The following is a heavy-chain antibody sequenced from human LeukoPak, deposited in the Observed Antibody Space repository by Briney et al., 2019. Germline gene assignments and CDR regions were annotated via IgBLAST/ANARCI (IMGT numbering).Heavy chain of an antibody. CDR1: GGSFSGYY. V-gene: IGHV4-34*01. D-gene: IGHD1-26*01. CDR3: ARVAGRTAWELLLGRREMDY. J-gene: IGHJ4*02. CDR2: INHSGST. Sequence: SETLSLTCAVYGGSFSGYYWSWIRQPPGKGLEWIGEINHSGSTNYNSSLKSRVTISVDTSKNQFSLKLSSVTAADTAVYYCARVAGRTAWELLLGRREMDYWGQGTLVTVSS.